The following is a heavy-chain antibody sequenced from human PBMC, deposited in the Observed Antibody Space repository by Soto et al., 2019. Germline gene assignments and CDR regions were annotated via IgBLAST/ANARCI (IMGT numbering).Heavy chain of an antibody. J-gene: IGHJ4*02. V-gene: IGHV3-33*01. CDR2: IWYDGSNK. CDR3: ARAGPNSSSWYRFDY. CDR1: GFTFSSYG. D-gene: IGHD6-13*01. Sequence: QVQLVESGGGVVQPGRSLRLSCAASGFTFSSYGMHWVRQAPGKGLEWVAVIWYDGSNKYYADSVKGRFTISRDNSKNTLYLQMNSLRAEDTAVYYCARAGPNSSSWYRFDYWGQGTLVTVSS.